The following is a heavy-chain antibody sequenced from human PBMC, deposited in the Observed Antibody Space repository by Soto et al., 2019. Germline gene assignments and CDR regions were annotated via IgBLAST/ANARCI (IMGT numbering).Heavy chain of an antibody. Sequence: SETLSLTCTVSGGSISSHYWSWIRQPPGKGLEWIGYIYYSGSTNYNPSLKSRVTISVDTSKNQFSLQLNSVTPEDTAVYYCARGWNYGSFDIWGQGTMVTVSS. CDR1: GGSISSHY. CDR2: IYYSGST. CDR3: ARGWNYGSFDI. J-gene: IGHJ3*02. D-gene: IGHD1-7*01. V-gene: IGHV4-59*11.